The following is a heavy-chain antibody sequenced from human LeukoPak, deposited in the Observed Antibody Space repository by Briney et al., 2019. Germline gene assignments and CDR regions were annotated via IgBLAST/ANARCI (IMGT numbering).Heavy chain of an antibody. CDR2: INTDGGST. V-gene: IGHV3-74*01. Sequence: GGSLRLSCAASGFTFSSYWMHWVRQAPGKGLVWVSRINTDGGSTSYADSVKGRFTISRDNSKNTLYLQMNSLRAEDTAVYYCARDRGYTYGHPFDYWGQGTLVTVSS. J-gene: IGHJ4*02. CDR3: ARDRGYTYGHPFDY. CDR1: GFTFSSYW. D-gene: IGHD5-18*01.